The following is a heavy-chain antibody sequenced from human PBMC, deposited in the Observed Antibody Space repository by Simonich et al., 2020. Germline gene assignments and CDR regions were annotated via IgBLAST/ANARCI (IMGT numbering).Heavy chain of an antibody. D-gene: IGHD2-15*01. CDR1: GYTFTSLG. CDR3: AVASRGTWWYYYFDY. V-gene: IGHV1-18*01. CDR2: LSSYNGTT. Sequence: QVQLVQSGAEVKKPGASVKGSCKASGYTFTSLGISCGRQAPGQGLDWMEWLSSYNGTTNYAQTLQGTVTLTTNNSTITAYMELRSLSSDDTAVYYVAVASRGTWWYYYFDYWGHGTLVTVSS. J-gene: IGHJ4*01.